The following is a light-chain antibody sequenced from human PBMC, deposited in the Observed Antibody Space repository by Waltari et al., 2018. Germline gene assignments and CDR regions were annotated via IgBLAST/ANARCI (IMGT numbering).Light chain of an antibody. CDR3: QSYDNTGGVI. CDR1: YSNTGADHD. CDR2: GNS. V-gene: IGLV1-40*01. Sequence: SVLTQPPPVSGAPGQRVTTSCTGTYSNTGADHDVHWYQQFPGTAPQLLIYGNSNRPSGVPDRFSGSKSGTSASLAITGLQTEDEADYYCQSYDNTGGVIFGGGTRLTVL. J-gene: IGLJ2*01.